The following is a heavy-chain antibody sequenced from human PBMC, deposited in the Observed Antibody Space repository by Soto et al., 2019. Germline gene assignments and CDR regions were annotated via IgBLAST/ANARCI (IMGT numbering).Heavy chain of an antibody. Sequence: QVQLQESGPGLVKPSQTLSLTCTVSGGSISSGGYYWNWIRQHPGKGLEWIGYIHYSGSTYYRPSLKIRVTISIDTSKNQFSLKLSSVTAADTAVYYCASYGSGSLYIDYWGQGTLVTVSS. D-gene: IGHD3-10*01. J-gene: IGHJ4*02. V-gene: IGHV4-31*03. CDR3: ASYGSGSLYIDY. CDR1: GGSISSGGYY. CDR2: IHYSGST.